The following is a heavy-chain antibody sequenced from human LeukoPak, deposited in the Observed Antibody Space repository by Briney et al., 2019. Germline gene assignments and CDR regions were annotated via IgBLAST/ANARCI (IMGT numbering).Heavy chain of an antibody. J-gene: IGHJ6*03. CDR2: ISSSSSTI. CDR3: ARVGIAAAGSNYYYYMDV. V-gene: IGHV3-48*01. Sequence: PGGSLRLSCAASGFTFSSYSMNWVRQAPGKGLEWVSYISSSSSTIYYADSVKGRFTISRDNAKNSLYLQMNSLRAEDTAVYYCARVGIAAAGSNYYYYMDVWGKGTTVTISS. CDR1: GFTFSSYS. D-gene: IGHD6-13*01.